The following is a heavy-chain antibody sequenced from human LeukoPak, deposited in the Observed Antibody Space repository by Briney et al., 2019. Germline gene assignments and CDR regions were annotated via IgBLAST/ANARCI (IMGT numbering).Heavy chain of an antibody. V-gene: IGHV3-30-3*01. CDR2: ISYDGSDK. J-gene: IGHJ6*02. Sequence: GRSLRLSCAASGSTFSGYPTHWVRQTPGKGLEWVAVISYDGSDKHYADPVKGRFTISRDNSKNTVYLQMNSLRAEDTAVYYCATPDPGIAAARFTGMDVWGQGTTVTVSS. CDR1: GSTFSGYP. CDR3: ATPDPGIAAARFTGMDV. D-gene: IGHD6-13*01.